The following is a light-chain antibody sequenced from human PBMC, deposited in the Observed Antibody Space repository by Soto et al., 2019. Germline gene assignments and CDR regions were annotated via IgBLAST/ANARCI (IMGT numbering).Light chain of an antibody. J-gene: IGKJ4*01. Sequence: EIVLTQSPATLSLSPGERATLSCRASESVSTYLAWYQHKPGQAARLLMYDASNRVAGISGRFSGSGSGRDFTLTISGLEPEEFAVYYCPQRRNWPLTFGGGNKVDIK. CDR1: ESVSTY. V-gene: IGKV3-11*02. CDR3: PQRRNWPLT. CDR2: DAS.